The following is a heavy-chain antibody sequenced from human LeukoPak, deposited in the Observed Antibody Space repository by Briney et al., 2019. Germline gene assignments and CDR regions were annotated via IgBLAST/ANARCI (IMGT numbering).Heavy chain of an antibody. CDR1: GFTFSSYR. D-gene: IGHD3-10*02. CDR3: AELGITMIGGV. CDR2: ISTSSSYI. J-gene: IGHJ6*04. V-gene: IGHV3-21*01. Sequence: GGSLRLSCAASGFTFSSYRMNWVRQAPGKGLEWVSSISTSSSYIYYADSVKGRFTISRDNAKNSLYLQMNSLRAEDTAVYYCAELGITMIGGVWGKGTTVTISS.